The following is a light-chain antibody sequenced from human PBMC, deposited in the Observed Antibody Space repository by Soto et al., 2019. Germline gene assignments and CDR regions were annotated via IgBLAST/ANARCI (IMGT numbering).Light chain of an antibody. Sequence: EIVMPQAPCTLFLSPGERATLSCRASQIVSTNLSWYQQIPVHAPTLLIYGASTRATGIPARFSGSGSGTEFTLAISSLKSEDFAIYYCQQYNDWPQTFGLGTKMDIK. CDR3: QQYNDWPQT. J-gene: IGKJ1*01. V-gene: IGKV3-15*01. CDR2: GAS. CDR1: QIVSTN.